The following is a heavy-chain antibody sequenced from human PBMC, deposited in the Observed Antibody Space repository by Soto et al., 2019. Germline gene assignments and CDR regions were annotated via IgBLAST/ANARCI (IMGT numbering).Heavy chain of an antibody. CDR2: INAGNGNT. V-gene: IGHV1-3*01. Sequence: GASVKVSCKASGYTFTSYAMHWVRQAPGQRLEWMGWINAGNGNTKYSQKFQGRVTITRDTSANTAYMELSSLRSEDTAVYYCATGSRSTYCANGVCYYNWFDPWGQGTLVTVSS. D-gene: IGHD2-8*01. CDR3: ATGSRSTYCANGVCYYNWFDP. CDR1: GYTFTSYA. J-gene: IGHJ5*02.